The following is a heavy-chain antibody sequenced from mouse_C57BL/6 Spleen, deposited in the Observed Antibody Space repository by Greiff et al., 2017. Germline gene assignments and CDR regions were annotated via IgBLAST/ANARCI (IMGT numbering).Heavy chain of an antibody. Sequence: VKLMESGAELARPGASVKLSCKASGYTFTSYGISWVKQRPGQGLEWIGEVYPRSGNTYYNEKFKGKATLTADNSSSTAYMELRRLTSEDSAVYFCAREDGNCFDYWGQGTTLTVSS. CDR3: AREDGNCFDY. D-gene: IGHD2-1*01. J-gene: IGHJ2*01. CDR2: VYPRSGNT. CDR1: GYTFTSYG. V-gene: IGHV1-81*01.